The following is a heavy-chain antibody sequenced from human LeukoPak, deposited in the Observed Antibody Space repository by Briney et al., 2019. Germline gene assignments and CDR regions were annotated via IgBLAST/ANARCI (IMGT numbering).Heavy chain of an antibody. CDR3: ARGEDGDYYFQH. CDR2: INHSGSS. J-gene: IGHJ1*01. V-gene: IGHV4-34*01. Sequence: SETLSLTCAVYGGSFSGYYWSWIRQPPGKGLEWIGEINHSGSSNYNPSPKSRVTISVDTSKNQFSLKLSSVTAADTAVYYCARGEDGDYYFQHWGQGILVTVSS. D-gene: IGHD4-17*01. CDR1: GGSFSGYY.